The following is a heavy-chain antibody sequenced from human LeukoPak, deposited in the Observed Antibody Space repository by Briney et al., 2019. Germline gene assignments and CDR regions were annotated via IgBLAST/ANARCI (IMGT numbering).Heavy chain of an antibody. J-gene: IGHJ5*02. V-gene: IGHV4-39*01. CDR3: ARHFYYSLNWFDP. CDR2: IYYSGST. Sequence: PSETLSLTCTVSGGSISSYYWGWIRQPPGKGLEWIGSIYYSGSTYYNPSLKSRVTISVDTSKNQFSLKLSSVTAADTAVYYCARHFYYSLNWFDPWGQGTLVTVSS. D-gene: IGHD2-15*01. CDR1: GGSISSYY.